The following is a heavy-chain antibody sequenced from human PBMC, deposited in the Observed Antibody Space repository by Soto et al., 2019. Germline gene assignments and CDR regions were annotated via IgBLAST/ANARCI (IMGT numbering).Heavy chain of an antibody. J-gene: IGHJ6*02. CDR2: VHYSWGS. CDR3: SRQGFGALHGLLDV. Sequence: QVQLQESGPGLVKPSETLYLSCAVYGGSISSYHWSWIRQTPGKGLEWIGYVHYSWGSNYNPSLKSRVAISLDTSKSQFSLKLTSVTATDTAVYYCSRQGFGALHGLLDVWGQGTTVIVSS. D-gene: IGHD3-10*01. CDR1: GGSISSYH. V-gene: IGHV4-59*08.